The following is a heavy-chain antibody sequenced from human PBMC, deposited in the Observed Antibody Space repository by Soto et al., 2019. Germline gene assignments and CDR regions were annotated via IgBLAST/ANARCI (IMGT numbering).Heavy chain of an antibody. CDR2: INHSGST. CDR1: GGSFSGYY. CDR3: ARAVARYYEILSGYSNWFDP. J-gene: IGHJ5*02. D-gene: IGHD3-9*01. Sequence: PSETLSLTCAVYGGSFSGYYWSWIRQPPGKGLEWIGEINHSGSTNYNPPLKSRVTISVDTSKNQFALKLSSVTAADTAVYYCARAVARYYEILSGYSNWFDPWGQGTLVTVSS. V-gene: IGHV4-34*01.